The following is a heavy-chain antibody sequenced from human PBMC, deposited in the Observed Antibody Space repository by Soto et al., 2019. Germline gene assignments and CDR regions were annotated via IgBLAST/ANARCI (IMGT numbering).Heavy chain of an antibody. D-gene: IGHD3-10*02. J-gene: IGHJ5*02. CDR1: GGSISSYY. Sequence: SETLSLTCTVSGGSISSYYWSWLRQPPGKGLEWIGYIYYSGYTNYNPSLKSRVTISVDTSKNQFSLKLSSVTAADTAVYYCERHLFGSGNWFDPWGQGTLVTVSS. V-gene: IGHV4-59*08. CDR2: IYYSGYT. CDR3: ERHLFGSGNWFDP.